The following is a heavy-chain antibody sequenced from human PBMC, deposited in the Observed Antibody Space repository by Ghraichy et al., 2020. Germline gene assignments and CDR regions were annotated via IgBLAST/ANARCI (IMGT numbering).Heavy chain of an antibody. V-gene: IGHV3-21*01. CDR1: GFNFSSYS. D-gene: IGHD3-10*01. Sequence: GGSLRLSCAASGFNFSSYSMNWVRQAPGKGLECVSLISSDSDYIYHADSVKGRFTISRDNAKNSLYLQMNSLRAEDTAVYFCARGDTLLRGEIMDVWGQGTTVTVSS. CDR2: ISSDSDYI. J-gene: IGHJ6*02. CDR3: ARGDTLLRGEIMDV.